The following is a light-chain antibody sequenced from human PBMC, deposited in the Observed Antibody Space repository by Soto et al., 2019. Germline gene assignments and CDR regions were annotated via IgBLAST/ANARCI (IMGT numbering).Light chain of an antibody. V-gene: IGLV1-44*01. J-gene: IGLJ2*01. CDR1: NSNIGSNS. CDR3: EAWDDSLKAVI. Sequence: QSVLTQPPSVSGTPGQRVTISCSGSNSNIGSNSVNWYQHVPGTAPKLLIHTNNLRPSGIPDRFSGSRSGTSASLDITDLQSEDETEYYCEAWDDSLKAVIFGGGTKVTLL. CDR2: TNN.